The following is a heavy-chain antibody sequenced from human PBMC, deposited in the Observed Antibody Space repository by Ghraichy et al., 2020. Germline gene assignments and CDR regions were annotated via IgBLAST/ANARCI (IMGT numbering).Heavy chain of an antibody. J-gene: IGHJ4*02. CDR2: IKQDGSEK. CDR3: ARDATVVVPAALDY. Sequence: GGSLRLSCAASGFTFSSYWMSWVRQAPGKGLEWVANIKQDGSEKYYVDSVKGRFTISRDNAKNSLYLQMNSLRAEDTAVYYCARDATVVVPAALDYWGQGTLVTVSS. D-gene: IGHD2-2*01. V-gene: IGHV3-7*01. CDR1: GFTFSSYW.